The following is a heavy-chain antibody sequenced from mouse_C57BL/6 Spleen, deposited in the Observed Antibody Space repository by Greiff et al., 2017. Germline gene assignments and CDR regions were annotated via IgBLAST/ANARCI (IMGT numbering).Heavy chain of an antibody. Sequence: QVQLQQSGPELVKPGASVKISCKASGYAFSSSWMNWVKQRPGKGLEWIGRIYPGDGDTNYNGKFKGKATLTADKSSSTAYMQLSSLTSEDSAVYFCARSNWGWFAYWGQGTLVTVSA. CDR3: ARSNWGWFAY. CDR2: IYPGDGDT. J-gene: IGHJ3*01. V-gene: IGHV1-82*01. D-gene: IGHD4-1*01. CDR1: GYAFSSSW.